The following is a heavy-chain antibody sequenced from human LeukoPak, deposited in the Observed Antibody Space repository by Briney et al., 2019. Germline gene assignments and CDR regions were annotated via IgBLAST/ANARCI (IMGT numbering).Heavy chain of an antibody. CDR2: IKTKADGGTT. Sequence: GGSLRLSCAASGFTFSDAWMSWVRQAPGKGLEWVGRIKTKADGGTTDYAAPVKGRFTISRDDSKNMLYLQMNSLKTEDTAVYYCATQQQLEGLFGYWGQGTLVTVSS. CDR1: GFTFSDAW. CDR3: ATQQQLEGLFGY. J-gene: IGHJ4*02. V-gene: IGHV3-15*01. D-gene: IGHD6-13*01.